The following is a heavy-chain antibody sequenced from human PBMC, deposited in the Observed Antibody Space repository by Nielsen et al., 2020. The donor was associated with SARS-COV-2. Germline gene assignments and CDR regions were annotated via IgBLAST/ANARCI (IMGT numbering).Heavy chain of an antibody. D-gene: IGHD6-19*01. CDR2: IIPIFGTA. J-gene: IGHJ3*02. CDR3: ARGYSSGWYWDAFDI. Sequence: SVKVSCKASGGTFSSYAISWVRQAPGQGLEWMGGIIPIFGTANYAQKFQGRVTITADKSTSTAYMELSSLRSEDTAVYYCARGYSSGWYWDAFDIWGQGTMVTVSS. CDR1: GGTFSSYA. V-gene: IGHV1-69*06.